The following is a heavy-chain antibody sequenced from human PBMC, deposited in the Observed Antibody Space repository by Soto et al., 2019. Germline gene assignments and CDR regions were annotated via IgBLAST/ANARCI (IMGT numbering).Heavy chain of an antibody. CDR2: INAGNGNT. CDR3: ARAADGPRTRLSY. CDR1: GYTFTSYA. D-gene: IGHD3-10*01. J-gene: IGHJ1*01. Sequence: GASVKVSCKASGYTFTSYAMHWVRQAPGQRLEWMGWINAGNGNTKYSQKFQGRVTITRDTSASTAYMELSSLRSEDTAVYYFARAADGPRTRLSYWGQGTLVTVSS. V-gene: IGHV1-3*01.